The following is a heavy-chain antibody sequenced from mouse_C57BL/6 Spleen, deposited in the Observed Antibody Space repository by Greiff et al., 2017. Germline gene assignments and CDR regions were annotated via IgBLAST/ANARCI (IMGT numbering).Heavy chain of an antibody. Sequence: VQLQQPGAELVKPGASVKLSCKASGYTFTSYWMHWVKQRPGQGLEWIGMIHPNSGSTNYNEKFKSKATLTVDKSSSTAYMRLSSLTSEDSAVYYCARWYDGYLDYWGQGTTLTVSS. V-gene: IGHV1-64*01. CDR2: IHPNSGST. J-gene: IGHJ2*01. CDR3: ARWYDGYLDY. CDR1: GYTFTSYW. D-gene: IGHD2-3*01.